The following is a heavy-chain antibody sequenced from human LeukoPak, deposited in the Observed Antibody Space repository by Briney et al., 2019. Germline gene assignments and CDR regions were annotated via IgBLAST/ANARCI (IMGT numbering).Heavy chain of an antibody. CDR2: INPNSGDT. CDR1: GYTFTGYY. V-gene: IGHV1-2*02. J-gene: IGHJ4*02. CDR3: ATQRGSYLWRTDFDY. Sequence: GASVKVSCKASGYTFTGYYMHWVRQAPGQGLEWMGWINPNSGDTKYSQKFQGRVTMTRDTSISTAYMELSRLRSDDTAVYYCATQRGSYLWRTDFDYWGQGTLVTVSS. D-gene: IGHD3-16*01.